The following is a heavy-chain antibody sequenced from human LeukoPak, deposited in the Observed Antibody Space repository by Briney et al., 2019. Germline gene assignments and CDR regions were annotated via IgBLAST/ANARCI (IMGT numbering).Heavy chain of an antibody. V-gene: IGHV1-8*01. J-gene: IGHJ4*02. CDR3: ARGAPGSYCSGGSCPYFDY. CDR2: VNPNSGHT. CDR1: GYTFTSYD. Sequence: ASVKVSCKASGYTFTSYDVNWVRQATGQGLEWMGWVNPNSGHTGYAQKFQGRVTMTTNTSISTAYMELSSLRSEDTAVYYCARGAPGSYCSGGSCPYFDYWGQGTWSPSPQ. D-gene: IGHD2-15*01.